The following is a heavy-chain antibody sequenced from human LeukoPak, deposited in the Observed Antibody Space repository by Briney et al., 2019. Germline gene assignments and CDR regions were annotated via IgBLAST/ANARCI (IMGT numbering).Heavy chain of an antibody. CDR3: ARSLDSAMDIDL. V-gene: IGHV4-59*01. CDR1: GGSTSSYY. D-gene: IGHD5-18*01. CDR2: IYFSGST. Sequence: SQTLSLTCTVSGGSTSSYYWNWIRQPPGKGLEWIGYIYFSGSTNYNPSLTSRVTISVDTSKDQFSLTLSSVTAADTAVYYCARSLDSAMDIDLWGRGTLVTVSS. J-gene: IGHJ2*01.